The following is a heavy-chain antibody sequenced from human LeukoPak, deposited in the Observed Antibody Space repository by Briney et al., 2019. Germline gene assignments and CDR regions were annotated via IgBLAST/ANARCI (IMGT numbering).Heavy chain of an antibody. CDR3: ARGFVLGAAKNYFDY. J-gene: IGHJ4*02. CDR2: ISGDGGST. Sequence: PGGSLRLSCAASGFTFDDYAMHWVRQAPGKGLEWVSLISGDGGSTYYADSVKGRFTISRDNSKNTLSLQMNSLRAEDTALYYCARGFVLGAAKNYFDYWGQGALVTVSS. D-gene: IGHD2-21*02. V-gene: IGHV3-43*02. CDR1: GFTFDDYA.